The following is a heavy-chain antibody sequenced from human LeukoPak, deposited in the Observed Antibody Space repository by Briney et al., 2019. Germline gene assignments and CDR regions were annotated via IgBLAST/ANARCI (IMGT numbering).Heavy chain of an antibody. J-gene: IGHJ4*02. CDR1: GYTFTSYD. D-gene: IGHD6-19*01. V-gene: IGHV1-8*01. CDR2: MNPSGGHT. Sequence: GASVKVSCKASGYTFTSYDINWVRQAPGQGPEWMGWMNPSGGHTNYAQSLQGRVTMTRNTSTSTAYMDLSSLRSEDTAVYYCTRRSVAGTFDYWGQGTLVTVSS. CDR3: TRRSVAGTFDY.